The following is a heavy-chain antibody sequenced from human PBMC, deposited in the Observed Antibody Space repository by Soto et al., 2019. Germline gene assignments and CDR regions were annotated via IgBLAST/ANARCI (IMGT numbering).Heavy chain of an antibody. V-gene: IGHV3-30*02. J-gene: IGHJ6*02. CDR1: GFTFTKFG. CDR2: IWYDGSHK. D-gene: IGHD1-26*01. CDR3: AKDIGRGFDYYYYGMDV. Sequence: PGGSLRLSCAASGFTFTKFGMHWVRQAPGKGLEWVAIIWYDGSHKYYADSVKGRFTISRDNAKNSLYLHMNSLRAEDTALYYCAKDIGRGFDYYYYGMDVWGQETTVTVSS.